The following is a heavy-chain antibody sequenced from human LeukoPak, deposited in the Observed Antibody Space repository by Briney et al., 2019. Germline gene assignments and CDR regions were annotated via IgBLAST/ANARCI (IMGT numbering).Heavy chain of an antibody. CDR2: INPSGGST. Sequence: GASVKVSCKASGYTFTSYYMHWVRQAPGQGLEWMGIINPSGGSTSYAQKFQGRVTMTRDMSTSTVYMELSSLRSEDTAVYYCAKALYRLRYFDWLDAFDYWGQGTLVTVSS. V-gene: IGHV1-46*01. CDR1: GYTFTSYY. D-gene: IGHD3-9*01. CDR3: AKALYRLRYFDWLDAFDY. J-gene: IGHJ4*02.